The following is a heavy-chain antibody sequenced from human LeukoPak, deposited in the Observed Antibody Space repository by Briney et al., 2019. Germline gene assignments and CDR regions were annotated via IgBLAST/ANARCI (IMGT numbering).Heavy chain of an antibody. CDR1: GFTFNTYE. V-gene: IGHV3-48*03. Sequence: GGSLRLSCAASGFTFNTYEMNWVRQAPGKGLEWVSYISSDGTTVHYADSVKGRFTIPRDNVKNSLYLQMSSLRAEDTAVYYCARHNGWYDHWGQGTLVTVSS. CDR2: ISSDGTTV. D-gene: IGHD2-8*01. J-gene: IGHJ5*02. CDR3: ARHNGWYDH.